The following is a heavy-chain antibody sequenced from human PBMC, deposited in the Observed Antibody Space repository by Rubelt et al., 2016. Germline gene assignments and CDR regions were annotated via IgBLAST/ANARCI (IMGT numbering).Heavy chain of an antibody. Sequence: ISSSGSTIYYADSVKGRFTISRDNAKNSLYLQMNSLRAEDTAVYYCARGHDGTFDYWGQGTLVTVSS. CDR3: ARGHDGTFDY. D-gene: IGHD4-23*01. V-gene: IGHV3-11*01. CDR2: ISSSGSTI. J-gene: IGHJ4*02.